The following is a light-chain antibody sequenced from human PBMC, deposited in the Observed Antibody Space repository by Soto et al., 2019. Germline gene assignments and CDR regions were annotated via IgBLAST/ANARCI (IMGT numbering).Light chain of an antibody. V-gene: IGKV3-15*01. CDR1: QSVSSN. CDR3: QEYNTWPWT. Sequence: EIVMTQSPATLSVSPGERATLSCRASQSVSSNLAWYQQKLGQAPRVLIYGASTRATGIPARFSGSGSGTEFILTISSLQSEDFALYYCQEYNTWPWTFGQGTKVDIK. J-gene: IGKJ1*01. CDR2: GAS.